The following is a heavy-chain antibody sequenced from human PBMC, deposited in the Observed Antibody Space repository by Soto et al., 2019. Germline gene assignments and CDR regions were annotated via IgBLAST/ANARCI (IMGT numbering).Heavy chain of an antibody. D-gene: IGHD3-22*01. V-gene: IGHV4-4*02. CDR1: GDSIIGTGW. J-gene: IGHJ6*02. CDR3: VRNGYYSLDV. CDR2: VYHSGAT. Sequence: QVQLQESGPGLVRPSGTLSLTCAVSGDSIIGTGWWSWVRQSPGKGLDWIGEVYHSGATNYNPSLQSRVTISVDTSRNQFSLNLGSVTAAATAVYYCVRNGYYSLDVWGQGTTVTVSS.